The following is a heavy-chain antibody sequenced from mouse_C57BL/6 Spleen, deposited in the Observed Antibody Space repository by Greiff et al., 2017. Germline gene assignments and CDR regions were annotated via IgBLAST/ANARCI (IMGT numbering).Heavy chain of an antibody. V-gene: IGHV1-80*01. J-gene: IGHJ2*01. CDR3: AREIGLYYFDY. CDR2: IYPGDGDT. CDR1: GYAFSSYW. D-gene: IGHD2-2*01. Sequence: LQQSGASVKISCKASGYAFSSYWMNWVKQRPGKGLEWIGQIYPGDGDTNYNGKFKGKATLTADKSSSTAYMQLSSLTSEDSAVYFCAREIGLYYFDYWGQGTTLTVSS.